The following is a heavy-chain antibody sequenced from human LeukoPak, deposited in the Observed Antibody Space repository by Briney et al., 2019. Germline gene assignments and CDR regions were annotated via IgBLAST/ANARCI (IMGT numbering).Heavy chain of an antibody. V-gene: IGHV3-21*01. Sequence: GGSLRLSCAASGFTSNNYNINWVRQAPGKGLEWVSSISTSSSYIYYADSVKGRFTISRDNAKNSLYLQMNSLRAEDTAVYYCARGRTAFDIWGQGTMVTVSS. J-gene: IGHJ3*02. CDR1: GFTSNNYN. CDR3: ARGRTAFDI. CDR2: ISTSSSYI.